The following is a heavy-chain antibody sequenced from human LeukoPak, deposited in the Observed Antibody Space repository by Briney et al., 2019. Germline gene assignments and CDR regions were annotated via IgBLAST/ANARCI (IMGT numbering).Heavy chain of an antibody. Sequence: PSGTLSLTCAVYGGSFSGYYWSWIRQPPGKGLEWIGEINHSGSTNYNPSLKSRVTISVDTSKNQFSLKLSSVTAADTAVYYCARGEVTYYFDYWGQGTLVTVSS. V-gene: IGHV4-34*01. CDR1: GGSFSGYY. J-gene: IGHJ4*02. CDR3: ARGEVTYYFDY. CDR2: INHSGST.